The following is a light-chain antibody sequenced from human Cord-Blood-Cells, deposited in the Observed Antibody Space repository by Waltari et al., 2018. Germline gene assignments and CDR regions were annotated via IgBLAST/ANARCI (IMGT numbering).Light chain of an antibody. CDR1: QSIISY. CDR3: QQSYSTPPGWT. Sequence: DIQMTQSPSSLSASVGDRVTITFRASQSIISYLNWYRQNPGNAPKLLFYAASSLQSGVPSRFSGSGSGTDFTLTISSLQPEDFATYYCQQSYSTPPGWTFGQGTKVEIK. CDR2: AAS. V-gene: IGKV1-39*01. J-gene: IGKJ1*01.